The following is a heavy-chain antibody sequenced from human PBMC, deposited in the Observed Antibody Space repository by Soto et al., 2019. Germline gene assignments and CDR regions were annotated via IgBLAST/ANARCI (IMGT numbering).Heavy chain of an antibody. CDR2: IWYDGSNK. CDR3: ARVHKAYRSGWFPSQAFDY. Sequence: QVQLVESGGGVVQPGRSLRLSCAASGFTFSSYGMHWVRQAPGKGLEWVAVIWYDGSNKYYADSVKGRFTISRDNSKNTLXXQMTSLRSEDTAVYYCARVHKAYRSGWFPSQAFDYWGQGTLVTVSS. V-gene: IGHV3-33*01. CDR1: GFTFSSYG. J-gene: IGHJ4*02. D-gene: IGHD6-19*01.